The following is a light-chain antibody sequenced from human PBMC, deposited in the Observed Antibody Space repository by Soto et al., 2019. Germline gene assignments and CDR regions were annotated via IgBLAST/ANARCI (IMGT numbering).Light chain of an antibody. CDR2: GAS. CDR1: QSVSGN. J-gene: IGKJ1*01. Sequence: EIVMTQSPATMSVSPGERATLSCRASQSVSGNLAWYQQKPGQAPRLLIYGASTRATGIPAGFSGSGSGTESTLTISSLQSEDFAVYYCQQYNNWPPSFGQGTKVEIK. V-gene: IGKV3-15*01. CDR3: QQYNNWPPS.